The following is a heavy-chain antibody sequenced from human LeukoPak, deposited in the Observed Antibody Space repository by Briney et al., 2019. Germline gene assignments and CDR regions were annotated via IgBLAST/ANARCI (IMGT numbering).Heavy chain of an antibody. V-gene: IGHV3-30-3*01. Sequence: GRSLRLFCAASGFTFSSYAMHWVRQAPGKGLEWVAVISYDGSTTYYADSVKGRFTISRDNSKNTLYLQMSSVGAEDTAMYYCARRTSHTYYEFWSGYPPFDYWGQGTLVTVSS. CDR3: ARRTSHTYYEFWSGYPPFDY. D-gene: IGHD3-3*01. CDR1: GFTFSSYA. CDR2: ISYDGSTT. J-gene: IGHJ4*02.